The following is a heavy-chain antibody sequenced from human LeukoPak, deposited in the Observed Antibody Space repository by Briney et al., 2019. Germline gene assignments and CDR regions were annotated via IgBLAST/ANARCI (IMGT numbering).Heavy chain of an antibody. CDR3: ATGYYDFWSGYYRSAFDI. V-gene: IGHV1-2*02. Sequence: ASVKVSCKASGCTFTGYYMHWVRQAPGQGLEWMGWINPNSGGTNYAQKFQGRVTMTRDTSISTAYMELSRLRSDDTAVYYCATGYYDFWSGYYRSAFDIWGQGTMVTVSS. J-gene: IGHJ3*02. D-gene: IGHD3-3*01. CDR2: INPNSGGT. CDR1: GCTFTGYY.